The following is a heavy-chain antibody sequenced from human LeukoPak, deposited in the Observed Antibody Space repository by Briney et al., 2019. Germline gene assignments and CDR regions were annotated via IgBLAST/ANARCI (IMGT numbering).Heavy chain of an antibody. CDR1: GGSFSGYY. CDR2: INHSGST. J-gene: IGHJ5*02. Sequence: PSETLSLTCAVYGGSFSGYYWSWIRQPPGKGLEWIGEINHSGSTNYNPSLKSRVTISVDTSKNQFSLKLSSVTAADTAVYYCARARSLVHGGLDPWGQGTLVTVSS. D-gene: IGHD4-23*01. CDR3: ARARSLVHGGLDP. V-gene: IGHV4-34*01.